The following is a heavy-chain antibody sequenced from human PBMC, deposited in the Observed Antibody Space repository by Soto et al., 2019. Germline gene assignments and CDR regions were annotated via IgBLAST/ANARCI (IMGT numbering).Heavy chain of an antibody. CDR2: IWYDGSNK. J-gene: IGHJ6*04. CDR1: GFTFSSYG. CDR3: ARDLYSSSRDEKTTNYGMDG. V-gene: IGHV3-33*01. D-gene: IGHD6-13*01. Sequence: GGSLSLSCAASGFTFSSYGMHWVRQAPGKGLEWVAVIWYDGSNKYYADSVKGRFTISRDNSKNTLYLQMNSLRAEDTAVYYCARDLYSSSRDEKTTNYGMDGWGKGNTVRVS.